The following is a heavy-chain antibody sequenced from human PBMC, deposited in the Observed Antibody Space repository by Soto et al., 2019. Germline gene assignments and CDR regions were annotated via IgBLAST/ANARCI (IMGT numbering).Heavy chain of an antibody. Sequence: GGSLRLSCVASGFTFGSYGMHWVRQAPGKGLEWVAFLWYDGRNENYTDSVRGRFTISRDNSKNTLYLQMNSLRADDTAVYYCARGTATDGLDSWGQGTLVTVSS. V-gene: IGHV3-33*01. D-gene: IGHD2-21*02. CDR1: GFTFGSYG. J-gene: IGHJ5*01. CDR3: ARGTATDGLDS. CDR2: LWYDGRNE.